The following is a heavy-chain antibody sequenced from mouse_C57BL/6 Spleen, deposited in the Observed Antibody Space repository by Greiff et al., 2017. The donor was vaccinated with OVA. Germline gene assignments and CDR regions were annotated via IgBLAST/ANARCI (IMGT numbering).Heavy chain of an antibody. V-gene: IGHV14-2*01. D-gene: IGHD1-1*01. CDR2: IDPEDGGT. Sequence: EVQLQQSGAELVKPGASVKLSCTASGFTIKDYYMHWVKQRPEQGLEWIGRIDPEDGGTKYAPKFQGKATITADTSSNTAYLQLSSLTSEDTAVYYGDSSEGVVAPGWFDVWGTGTTVTVSS. CDR1: GFTIKDYY. J-gene: IGHJ1*03. CDR3: DSSEGVVAPGWFDV.